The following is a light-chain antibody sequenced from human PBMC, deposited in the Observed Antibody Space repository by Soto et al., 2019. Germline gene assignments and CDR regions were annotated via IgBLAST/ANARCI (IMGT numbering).Light chain of an antibody. Sequence: EIVLTQSPGTLSLSPGERATLSCRASQSFSSSYLAWYQQKPGQAPRLLIYATSSRATGIPDRFSGSGSGTAFTLTISRLEPEDFAVYYCHQYANSPPWTFGQGTKVEIK. CDR2: ATS. V-gene: IGKV3-20*01. CDR3: HQYANSPPWT. J-gene: IGKJ1*01. CDR1: QSFSSSY.